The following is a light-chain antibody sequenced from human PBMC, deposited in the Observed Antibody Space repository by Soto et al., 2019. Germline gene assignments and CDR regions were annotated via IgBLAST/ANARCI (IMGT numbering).Light chain of an antibody. Sequence: QSVLTQPPSASGTPGQTIAISCSGGSSNIGSHTVNWYQQLPGTAPRLLIYSNTQRPSGVPDRFSGSKSGTSASLAINGLQSEYGGDYYCAAWDDSLNGVVFGGGTKVTVL. V-gene: IGLV1-44*01. J-gene: IGLJ2*01. CDR2: SNT. CDR3: AAWDDSLNGVV. CDR1: SSNIGSHT.